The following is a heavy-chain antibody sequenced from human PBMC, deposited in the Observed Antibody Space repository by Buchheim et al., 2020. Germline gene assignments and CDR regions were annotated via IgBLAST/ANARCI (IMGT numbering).Heavy chain of an antibody. Sequence: QVQLVESGGGLVKPGGSLRLSCAASGFTFSDYYMSWIRQAPGQGLEWVSYISSSGSTIYYADSVKGRFTISRDNANNSLYLQINSLKAEDTTMYYCARAYCGGDCYLAYYGMDVWGQGTT. V-gene: IGHV3-11*01. D-gene: IGHD2-21*02. CDR1: GFTFSDYY. CDR3: ARAYCGGDCYLAYYGMDV. J-gene: IGHJ6*02. CDR2: ISSSGSTI.